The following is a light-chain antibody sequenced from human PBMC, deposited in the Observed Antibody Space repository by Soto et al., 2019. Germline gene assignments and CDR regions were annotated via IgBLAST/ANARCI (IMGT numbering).Light chain of an antibody. CDR2: NSD. J-gene: IGLJ2*01. V-gene: IGLV1-51*01. CDR1: SSNIGNKF. Sequence: QSVLTQPPSVSAAAGQKVTISCSGSSSNIGNKFVSWYQQFPGTAPKLLIFNSDKRPSGIPDRFSGSKSGSSATLGITGLQAGDEADYYCATWDNSLNELVFGGGTKVTVL. CDR3: ATWDNSLNELV.